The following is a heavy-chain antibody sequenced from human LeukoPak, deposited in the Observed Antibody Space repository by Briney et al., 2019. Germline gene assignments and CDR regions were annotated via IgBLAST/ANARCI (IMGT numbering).Heavy chain of an antibody. CDR2: ISGGGGST. Sequence: GGSLRLSCAASGFTFSNYGMNWVRQAPGKGLEWVSTISGGGGSTYYADSVKGRFTISRDNSKNTLYLQMNSLRAEDTAIYYCAKRSGGSYSWFDPWGQGTLVTVSS. CDR3: AKRSGGSYSWFDP. D-gene: IGHD2-15*01. CDR1: GFTFSNYG. V-gene: IGHV3-23*01. J-gene: IGHJ5*02.